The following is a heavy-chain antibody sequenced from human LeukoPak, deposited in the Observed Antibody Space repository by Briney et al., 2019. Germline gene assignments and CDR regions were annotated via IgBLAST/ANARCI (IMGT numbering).Heavy chain of an antibody. J-gene: IGHJ6*03. CDR1: GYTFSNYY. D-gene: IGHD4-11*01. CDR2: INPTSGET. Sequence: ASVKVSCKASGYTFSNYYIHWVRQAPGQGFEWLAWINPTSGETKSAPKFQGRVTLTWDTSVSTAYMALSRLRFDDTAVYYCSRGETTTAERPAMDVWGRGTTVTVSS. CDR3: SRGETTTAERPAMDV. V-gene: IGHV1-2*02.